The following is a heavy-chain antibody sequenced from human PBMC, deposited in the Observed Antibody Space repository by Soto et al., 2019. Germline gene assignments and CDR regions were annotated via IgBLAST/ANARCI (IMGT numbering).Heavy chain of an antibody. Sequence: EHSASVKGRFIISRDDSKSIAYLQMNSLRTEDTAIYYCGSEWAKTPMVTLDDWGHGTLVTVSS. CDR3: GSEWAKTPMVTLDD. V-gene: IGHV3-49*02. J-gene: IGHJ4*01. D-gene: IGHD2-21*02.